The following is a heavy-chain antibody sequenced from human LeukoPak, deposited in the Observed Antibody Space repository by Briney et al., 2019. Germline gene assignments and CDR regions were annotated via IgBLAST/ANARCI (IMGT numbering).Heavy chain of an antibody. CDR2: ISGSSSTI. Sequence: GGSLRLSCAASGFTFSSYSMNWVRQASGKGLEWVSYISGSSSTIYYADSVRGRFTISRDSAKNSLYLQMNSLRDEDTAVYYCARDGYGDYTFDYWGRGTLVTVSS. CDR3: ARDGYGDYTFDY. V-gene: IGHV3-48*02. J-gene: IGHJ4*02. CDR1: GFTFSSYS. D-gene: IGHD4-17*01.